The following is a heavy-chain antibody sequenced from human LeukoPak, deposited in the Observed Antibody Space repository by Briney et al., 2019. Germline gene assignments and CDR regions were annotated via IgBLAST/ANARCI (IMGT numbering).Heavy chain of an antibody. J-gene: IGHJ6*03. CDR3: AKHSGREKDYYYYYVDV. Sequence: PSETLSLTCAVCGGSFSGYYWSWIRQPPGKGLEWIGEINHSGSTNYNPSLKSRVTISVDTSKNQFSLKLSSVTAADTAVYYCAKHSGREKDYYYYYVDVWGKGTTVTISS. CDR2: INHSGST. D-gene: IGHD6-25*01. V-gene: IGHV4-34*01. CDR1: GGSFSGYY.